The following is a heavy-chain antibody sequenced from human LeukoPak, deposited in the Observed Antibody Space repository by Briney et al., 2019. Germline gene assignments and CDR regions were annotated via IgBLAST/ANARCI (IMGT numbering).Heavy chain of an antibody. V-gene: IGHV6-1*01. J-gene: IGHJ6*02. CDR1: GDSVSSNIAA. Sequence: SQTLSLTCAISGDSVSSNIAAWNWVRQSPSRGLEWLGRTYYRSKWYYDYATSVSSRMAINPDTSKNLFSLQLNSVTPEDTAVYYCARDPGYYYAMDVWGQGTTVTVSS. CDR3: ARDPGYYYAMDV. CDR2: TYYRSKWYY. D-gene: IGHD2-15*01.